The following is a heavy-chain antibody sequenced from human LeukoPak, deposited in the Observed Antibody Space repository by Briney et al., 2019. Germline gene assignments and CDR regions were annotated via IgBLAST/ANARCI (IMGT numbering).Heavy chain of an antibody. V-gene: IGHV3-30*02. J-gene: IGHJ4*02. CDR2: IRYDGSNK. CDR1: GFTFSSYG. CDR3: AKSGLNRFDY. D-gene: IGHD2-15*01. Sequence: GGSLRLSCAVSGFTFSSYGMHWVRQAPGKGLEWVAFIRYDGSNKYYADSVKGRFTISRDNSKNTLYLQMNSLRVEDTAVYYCAKSGLNRFDYWGQGTLVTVSS.